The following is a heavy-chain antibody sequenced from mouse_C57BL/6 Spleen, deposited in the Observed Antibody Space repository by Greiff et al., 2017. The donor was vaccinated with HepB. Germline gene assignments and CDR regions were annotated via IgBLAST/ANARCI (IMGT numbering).Heavy chain of an antibody. CDR3: ARSGTTVVATGYFDV. V-gene: IGHV1-64*01. D-gene: IGHD1-1*01. J-gene: IGHJ1*03. CDR2: IHPNSGST. CDR1: GYTFTSYW. Sequence: LQQPGAELVKPGASVKLSCKASGYTFTSYWMHWVKQRPGQGLEWIGMIHPNSGSTNYNEKFKSKATLTVDKSSSTAYMQLSSLTSEDSAVYYCARSGTTVVATGYFDVWGTGTTVTVSS.